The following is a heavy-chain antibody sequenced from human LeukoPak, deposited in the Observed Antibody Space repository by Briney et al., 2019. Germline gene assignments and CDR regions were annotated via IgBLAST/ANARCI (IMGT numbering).Heavy chain of an antibody. CDR1: GFTFSSYS. CDR2: ISSSSSYI. Sequence: PGGSLRLSCAASGFTFSSYSMNWVRQAPGKGLEWVSSISSSSSYIYYADSVKGRFTISRDNAKNSLYLQMNSLRAEDTAVYYCAKQNDDSSGYPNDYWGQGTLVTVSS. J-gene: IGHJ4*02. CDR3: AKQNDDSSGYPNDY. V-gene: IGHV3-21*01. D-gene: IGHD3-22*01.